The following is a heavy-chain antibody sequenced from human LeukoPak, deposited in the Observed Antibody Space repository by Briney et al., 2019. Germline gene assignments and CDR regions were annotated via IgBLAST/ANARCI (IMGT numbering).Heavy chain of an antibody. J-gene: IGHJ4*02. Sequence: GGSLGLSCAASGFTLSSYAMSWVRQAPGKGLEWVSAISGSGGSTYYADSVKGRFTISRDNSKNTLYLQMNSLRAEDTAVYYCAKVLGYSYGFGYWGQGTLVTVSS. V-gene: IGHV3-23*01. CDR1: GFTLSSYA. CDR3: AKVLGYSYGFGY. CDR2: ISGSGGST. D-gene: IGHD5-18*01.